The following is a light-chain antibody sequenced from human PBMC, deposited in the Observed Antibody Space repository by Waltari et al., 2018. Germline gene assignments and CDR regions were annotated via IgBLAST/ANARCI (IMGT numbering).Light chain of an antibody. Sequence: SSELTQDPAVSVALGQPVRFPSQGDSIRRSFASWYQQKPGQAPVLVAYGKNNRPSGIPDRFSGSTSGNTASLTITGAQAEDEADYYCNSRDSTSKRLLFGGGTKLSVL. CDR3: NSRDSTSKRLL. J-gene: IGLJ2*01. CDR2: GKN. CDR1: SIRRSF. V-gene: IGLV3-19*01.